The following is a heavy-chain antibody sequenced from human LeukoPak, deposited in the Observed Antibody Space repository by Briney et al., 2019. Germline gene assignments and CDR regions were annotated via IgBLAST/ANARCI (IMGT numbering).Heavy chain of an antibody. V-gene: IGHV3-74*01. CDR3: ARGGDSGYDHSSGWPSYYYYYGMDV. CDR1: GFTFSIYG. D-gene: IGHD5-12*01. CDR2: INSDGSST. J-gene: IGHJ6*02. Sequence: PGGSLRLSCAVSGFTFSIYGMNWVRQAPGKGLEWVSRINSDGSSTSYADSVKGRFTISRDNAKNTLYLQMNSLRAEDTAVYYCARGGDSGYDHSSGWPSYYYYYGMDVWGQGTTVTVSS.